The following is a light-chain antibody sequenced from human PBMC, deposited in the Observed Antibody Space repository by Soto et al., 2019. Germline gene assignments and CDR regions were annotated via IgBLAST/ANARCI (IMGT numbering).Light chain of an antibody. CDR1: QSVRTND. Sequence: ENMLTQSPGTLSLSPGERATLSCRASQSVRTNDLAWYQQKPGQAPRLLVYGASNRVPGIPDRFSGSGSGTDFTLTISRLEPEDFVVYYCQQYGSSYTFGQGTKLEIK. CDR3: QQYGSSYT. CDR2: GAS. J-gene: IGKJ2*01. V-gene: IGKV3-20*01.